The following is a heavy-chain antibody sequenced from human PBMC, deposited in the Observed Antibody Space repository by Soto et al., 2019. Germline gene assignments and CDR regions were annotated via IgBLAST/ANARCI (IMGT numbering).Heavy chain of an antibody. D-gene: IGHD2-21*01. J-gene: IGHJ3*02. CDR2: IIPVFDKA. CDR1: GGPFGSSA. CDR3: AGLRSDWGDAFDI. Sequence: QVQLVQSGADVKKPGSSVKVSCKTSGGPFGSSAISWVRQAPAQGLEWMGEIIPVFDKANYAQNFQGRLTITADEPTGTVFMQLSSLRSEDTALYFCAGLRSDWGDAFDIWGLGTFVTVSS. V-gene: IGHV1-69*01.